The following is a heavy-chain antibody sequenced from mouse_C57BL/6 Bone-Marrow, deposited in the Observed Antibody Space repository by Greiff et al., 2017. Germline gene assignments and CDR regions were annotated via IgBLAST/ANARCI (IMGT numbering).Heavy chain of an antibody. CDR1: GYTFTSYW. CDR3: ARSAFITTAVAGGFAY. CDR2: IHPNSGST. D-gene: IGHD1-1*01. J-gene: IGHJ3*01. Sequence: QVQLQQPGAELVKPGASVTLSCKASGYTFTSYWMHWVKQRPGQGLEWIGMIHPNSGSTNYNEKLKSKATLTVDKSSSTAYMQLSSLTSEDSAVYYCARSAFITTAVAGGFAYWGQGTLVTVSA. V-gene: IGHV1-64*01.